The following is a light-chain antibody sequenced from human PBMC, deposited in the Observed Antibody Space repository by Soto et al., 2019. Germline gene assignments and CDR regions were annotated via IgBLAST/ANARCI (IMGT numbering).Light chain of an antibody. CDR2: DAS. J-gene: IGKJ4*01. V-gene: IGKV1-5*01. CDR3: QQYKRYSPLT. Sequence: DIPMTQSPSTLSASVGDRVTITCRASQSISSWLAWYQQKPGKAPKLLIYDASSLASGVPSRFSGSGSGTEFTLPISSLQPDDFATYYCQQYKRYSPLTFGGGTKVELK. CDR1: QSISSW.